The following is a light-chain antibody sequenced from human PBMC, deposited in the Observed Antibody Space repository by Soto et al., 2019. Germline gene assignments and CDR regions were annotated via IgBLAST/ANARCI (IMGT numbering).Light chain of an antibody. Sequence: QSALTQPASVSGSLGQSITISCTGSSSDVGTYYFVSWYQQHPGKVPKLMIYEGTKRPSGVSYRFSGSKSGNTASLTISGLQAEDEADYYCSSYTGSSTLYVFGTGTKVTVL. V-gene: IGLV2-14*02. CDR2: EGT. CDR3: SSYTGSSTLYV. J-gene: IGLJ1*01. CDR1: SSDVGTYYF.